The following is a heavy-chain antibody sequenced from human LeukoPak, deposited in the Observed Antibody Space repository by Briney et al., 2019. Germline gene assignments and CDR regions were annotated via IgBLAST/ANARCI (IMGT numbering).Heavy chain of an antibody. CDR2: INHSGST. J-gene: IGHJ4*02. D-gene: IGHD3-22*01. CDR3: ARNPHYYDSSGYYPYYFDY. V-gene: IGHV4-34*01. CDR1: GGSLSGYY. Sequence: SETLSLTCAVSGGSLSGYYWRWIRHPPGKGLEWVGEINHSGSTNYNPYLKSRVTISVDTSKSQFSLNLSSVTAADTAVYYCARNPHYYDSSGYYPYYFDYWGQGTLVTVSS.